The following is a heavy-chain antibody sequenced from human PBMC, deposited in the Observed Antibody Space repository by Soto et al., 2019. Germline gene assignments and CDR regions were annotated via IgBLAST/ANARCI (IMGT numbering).Heavy chain of an antibody. D-gene: IGHD2-21*01. CDR1: GCSFSPNY. Sequence: SETLSLTCTVSGCSFSPNYWSWIRQSPGKGLEWIGYIYYAGTTSYNPSLKSRATISLETSKSQFSLRLTSVTAADTAVYYCARLGAYYKSLDPWGPGTLVT. CDR2: IYYAGTT. V-gene: IGHV4-59*08. CDR3: ARLGAYYKSLDP. J-gene: IGHJ5*02.